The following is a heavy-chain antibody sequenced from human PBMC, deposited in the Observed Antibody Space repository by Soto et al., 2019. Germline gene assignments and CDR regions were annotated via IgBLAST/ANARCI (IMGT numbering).Heavy chain of an antibody. CDR3: ARGNPFNYAGFDV. J-gene: IGHJ6*02. V-gene: IGHV1-8*01. Sequence: SGAEVKRPGASVKVSCKASGYTFSDFDINWLRQASGQWPEWMGWMNAKSGDTFFAQRFQGKFNMTWDTSLSTAYMEVGSLTSDDTAMYYCARGNPFNYAGFDVWGQGTTVAVSS. CDR2: MNAKSGDT. CDR1: GYTFSDFD. D-gene: IGHD3-16*01.